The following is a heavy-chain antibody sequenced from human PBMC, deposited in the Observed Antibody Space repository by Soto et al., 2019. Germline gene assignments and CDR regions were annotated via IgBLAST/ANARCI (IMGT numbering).Heavy chain of an antibody. CDR1: GFTFSSYA. CDR2: ITGSGGST. V-gene: IGHV3-23*01. Sequence: GGSLRLSCAASGFTFSSYAMSWVRQAPGKGLEWVAAITGSGGSTYYADSVKGRFTISRDNSKNTLYLQMNSLRAEDTAVYYCAKGNYDFWSGYLGPFDYWGQGTLVTVSS. CDR3: AKGNYDFWSGYLGPFDY. D-gene: IGHD3-3*01. J-gene: IGHJ4*02.